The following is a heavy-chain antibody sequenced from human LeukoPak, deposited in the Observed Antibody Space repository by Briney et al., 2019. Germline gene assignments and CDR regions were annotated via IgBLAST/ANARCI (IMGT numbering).Heavy chain of an antibody. CDR3: VREASDYVDGVGGFDI. D-gene: IGHD4-17*01. CDR1: RFTFSRFW. CDR2: IKEDGSEK. V-gene: IGHV3-7*01. Sequence: GGSLRLSCAASRFTFSRFWMSWVRQAPGKGLEWVANIKEDGSEKYYVDSVKGRFTISRDNAKNSLYLQMNSLRAEDTAVYYCVREASDYVDGVGGFDIWGQGTMVTVSS. J-gene: IGHJ3*02.